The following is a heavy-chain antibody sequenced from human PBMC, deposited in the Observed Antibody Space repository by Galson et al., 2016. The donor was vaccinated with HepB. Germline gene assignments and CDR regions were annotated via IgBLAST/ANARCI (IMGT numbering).Heavy chain of an antibody. Sequence: PALVKPTQTLTLTCTLSGFTISTRGVGVAWIRQPPGKALDWLALIYWDDDKWHSPSLKSRLSVTKDTSTNQVFLKITNVDPVDTGTEYCLHTRQWNDGRYFDFWGPGTQVTVSS. J-gene: IGHJ2*01. V-gene: IGHV2-5*02. D-gene: IGHD1-1*01. CDR1: GFTISTRGVG. CDR3: LHTRQWNDGRYFDF. CDR2: IYWDDDK.